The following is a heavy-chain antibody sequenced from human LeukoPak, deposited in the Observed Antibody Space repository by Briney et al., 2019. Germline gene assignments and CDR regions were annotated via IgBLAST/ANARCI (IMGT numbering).Heavy chain of an antibody. V-gene: IGHV4-59*01. CDR3: ARVGYCSSTSCYTGYYYMDV. CDR2: IYYSGST. J-gene: IGHJ6*03. CDR1: GGSISSYY. Sequence: PSETLSLTCTVSGGSISSYYCSWIRQPPGKGLEWIGYIYYSGSTNYNPSLKSRVTISVDTSKNQFSLKLSSVTAADTAVYYCARVGYCSSTSCYTGYYYMDVWGKGTTVTVSS. D-gene: IGHD2-2*02.